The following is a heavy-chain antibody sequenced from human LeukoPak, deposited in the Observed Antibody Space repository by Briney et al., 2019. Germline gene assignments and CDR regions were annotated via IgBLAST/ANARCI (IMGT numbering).Heavy chain of an antibody. CDR2: ISRRSTYI. CDR3: ARDSGSGRSPLDY. D-gene: IGHD3-10*01. CDR1: GFTFDEYA. V-gene: IGHV3-21*01. Sequence: RPGGSLRLSCAASGFTFDEYAMHWVRQAPGKGLEWVSSISRRSTYIYYADSVKGRFTISRDNAKNSLYLQMNSLRAEDTAVYYCARDSGSGRSPLDYWGQGTLVTVSS. J-gene: IGHJ4*02.